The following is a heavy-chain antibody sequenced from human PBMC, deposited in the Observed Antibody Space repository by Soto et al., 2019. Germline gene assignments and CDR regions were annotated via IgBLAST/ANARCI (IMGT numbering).Heavy chain of an antibody. J-gene: IGHJ4*02. V-gene: IGHV1-3*01. CDR3: ARSIVVVTALDY. CDR2: INAGNGNT. Sequence: VTGQRLEWMGWINAGNGNTKYSQKFQGRVTITRDTSASTAYMELSSLRSEDTAVYYCARSIVVVTALDYWGQGTLVTVSS. D-gene: IGHD2-21*02.